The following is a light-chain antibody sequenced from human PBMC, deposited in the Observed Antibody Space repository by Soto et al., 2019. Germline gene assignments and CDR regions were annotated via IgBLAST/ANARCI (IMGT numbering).Light chain of an antibody. CDR1: QSISSW. CDR3: QQTHSFPFT. Sequence: DIQMTQSPSTLSASVGDRVTITCRASQSISSWLAWYQQKPGKAPKLLIYDASSLESGVPSRFSGSGSGTDFTLTITSLQPDDFATYYCQQTHSFPFTFGQGTRLDIK. J-gene: IGKJ5*01. V-gene: IGKV1-5*01. CDR2: DAS.